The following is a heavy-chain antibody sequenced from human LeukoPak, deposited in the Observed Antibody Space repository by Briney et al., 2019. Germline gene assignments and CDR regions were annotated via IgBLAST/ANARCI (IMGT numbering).Heavy chain of an antibody. CDR1: GGTFSSYG. CDR2: ISAYNGNT. V-gene: IGHV1-18*01. D-gene: IGHD2-2*01. Sequence: ASVKVSCKASGGTFSSYGISWVRQAPGQGLEWMGWISAYNGNTNYAQKLQGRVTMTTDTSTSTAYMELRSLRSDDTAVYYCAREVFTKPAFDIWGQGTMVTVSS. J-gene: IGHJ3*02. CDR3: AREVFTKPAFDI.